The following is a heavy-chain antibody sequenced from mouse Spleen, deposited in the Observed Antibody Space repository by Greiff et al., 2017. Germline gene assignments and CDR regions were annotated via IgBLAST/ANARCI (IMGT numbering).Heavy chain of an antibody. D-gene: IGHD2-12*01. CDR2: ISSGGSYT. CDR1: GFTFSSYG. J-gene: IGHJ1*01. CDR3: ARRGRRYWYFDV. Sequence: EVQGVESGGDLVKPGGSLKLSCAASGFTFSSYGMSWVRQTPDKRLEWVATISSGGSYTYYPDSVKGRFTISRDNAKNTLYLQMSSLKSEDTAMYYCARRGRRYWYFDVWGAGTTVTVSS. V-gene: IGHV5-6*01.